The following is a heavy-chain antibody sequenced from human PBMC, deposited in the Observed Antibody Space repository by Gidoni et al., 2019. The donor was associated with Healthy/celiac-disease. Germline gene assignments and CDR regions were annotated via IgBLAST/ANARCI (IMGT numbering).Heavy chain of an antibody. CDR3: AKDPLWFFVALNSGNDAFDI. CDR1: GFTFRRYA. Sequence: EVQLVESGGGLVQPGGSLRLSCAASGFTFRRYAMSWVRQAPGKGLEWVSAISGSGGSTYYADSVKGRFTISRDNSKNTLYLQMNSLRAEDTAVYYCAKDPLWFFVALNSGNDAFDIWGQGTMVTVSS. V-gene: IGHV3-23*04. D-gene: IGHD2-21*01. CDR2: ISGSGGST. J-gene: IGHJ3*02.